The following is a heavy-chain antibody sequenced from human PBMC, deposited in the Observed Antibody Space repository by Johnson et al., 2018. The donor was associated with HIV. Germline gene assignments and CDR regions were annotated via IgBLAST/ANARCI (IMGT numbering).Heavy chain of an antibody. V-gene: IGHV3-49*04. CDR1: RFTFGDYA. D-gene: IGHD3-3*01. CDR2: IRRQAYGGTT. J-gene: IGHJ3*02. Sequence: VQLVESGGGLVQPGRSLRLSCTASRFTFGDYAMSWVRQAPGKGLEWVGFIRRQAYGGTTDYAAPVKGRFAISRDDSKNTLYLQMNSLKTEDTAVYYCTTDPPLEWLPLPFDIWGLGTMVTVSS. CDR3: TTDPPLEWLPLPFDI.